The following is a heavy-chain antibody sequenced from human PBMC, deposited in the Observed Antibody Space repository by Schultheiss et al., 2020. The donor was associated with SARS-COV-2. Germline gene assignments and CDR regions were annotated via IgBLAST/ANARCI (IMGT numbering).Heavy chain of an antibody. D-gene: IGHD1-26*01. CDR3: ARALYSGSYESAWYYYGMDV. Sequence: GGSLRLSCAASGFTFDDYGMHWVRQAPGKGLEWVSGISWNSGSIGYADSVKGRFTISRDNSKNTLYLQMNSLRAEDTAVYYCARALYSGSYESAWYYYGMDVWGQGTTVTVSS. V-gene: IGHV3-9*01. CDR1: GFTFDDYG. J-gene: IGHJ6*02. CDR2: ISWNSGSI.